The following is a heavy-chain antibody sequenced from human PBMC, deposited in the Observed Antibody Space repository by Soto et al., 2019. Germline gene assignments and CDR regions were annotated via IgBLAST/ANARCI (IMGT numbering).Heavy chain of an antibody. J-gene: IGHJ6*02. Sequence: GSLRLSCAASGFTFSSYGMHWVRQAPGKGLEWVAVISYDGSNKYYADSVKGRFTISRDNSKNTLYLQMNSLRAEDTAVYYCAKVILSSSWYSYYYGMDVWGQGTTVTVSS. V-gene: IGHV3-30*18. CDR1: GFTFSSYG. CDR2: ISYDGSNK. D-gene: IGHD6-13*01. CDR3: AKVILSSSWYSYYYGMDV.